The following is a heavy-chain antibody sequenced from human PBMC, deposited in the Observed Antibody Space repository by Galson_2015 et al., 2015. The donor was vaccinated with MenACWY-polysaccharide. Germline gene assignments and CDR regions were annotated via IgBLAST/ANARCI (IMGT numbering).Heavy chain of an antibody. CDR2: IRSSGANT. D-gene: IGHD3-3*01. V-gene: IGHV3-23*01. J-gene: IGHJ5*02. Sequence: LRLSCAASGFTFTSYAMSWVRQAPGKGLEWVSAIRSSGANTYYADSVKGRFTISRDNSKNTLYPQMNSLRAEDTAVYYCAKDSTDFWSVAGRFDHWGQGTLVTVSS. CDR3: AKDSTDFWSVAGRFDH. CDR1: GFTFTSYA.